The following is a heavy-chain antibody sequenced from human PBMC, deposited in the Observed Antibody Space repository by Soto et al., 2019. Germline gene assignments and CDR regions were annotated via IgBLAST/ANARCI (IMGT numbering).Heavy chain of an antibody. CDR1: GYTFTSYG. CDR3: AGTFSTVTTGYSFDP. Sequence: GASVKVSCKASGYTFTSYGISWVRQAPGQGLEWMGWISAYNGNTNYAQKLQGRVTMTTDTSTSTAYMELRSLRSDDTAVYYCAGTFSTVTTGYSFDPWGQGTLVTVSS. D-gene: IGHD4-17*01. CDR2: ISAYNGNT. V-gene: IGHV1-18*01. J-gene: IGHJ5*02.